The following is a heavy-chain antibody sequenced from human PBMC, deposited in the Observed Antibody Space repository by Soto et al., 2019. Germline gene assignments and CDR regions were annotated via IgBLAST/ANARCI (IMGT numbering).Heavy chain of an antibody. CDR3: ARVWTTVTNWFDP. D-gene: IGHD4-17*01. CDR1: GGTSRSSNW. J-gene: IGHJ5*02. V-gene: IGHV4-4*02. Sequence: LETLPHTCAVSGGTSRSSNWWSWVRQPPGKGLEWIGEIYHSGSTYYNPSLKSRVTISVDKSKNQFSLKLSSVTAADTAVYYCARVWTTVTNWFDPWGQGTLVTVSS. CDR2: IYHSGST.